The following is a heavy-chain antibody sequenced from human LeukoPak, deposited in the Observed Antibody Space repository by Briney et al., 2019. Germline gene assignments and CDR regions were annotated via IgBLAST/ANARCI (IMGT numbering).Heavy chain of an antibody. J-gene: IGHJ4*02. V-gene: IGHV3-74*01. CDR2: INTDGIST. D-gene: IGHD3-22*01. CDR3: ARDRTLAGDDLAYFDTSGDYSDY. CDR1: GSTFSGYW. Sequence: GGSLRLSCAASGSTFSGYWMHWVRHAPGKGLVWVSRINTDGISTTYAHSLKGRLTISRDNAKNSLVLQMDGLRADDTAVYRCARDRTLAGDDLAYFDTSGDYSDYWGQGTLVTVSS.